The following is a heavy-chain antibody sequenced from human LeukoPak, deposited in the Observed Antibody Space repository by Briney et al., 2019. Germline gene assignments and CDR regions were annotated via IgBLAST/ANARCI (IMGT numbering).Heavy chain of an antibody. J-gene: IGHJ4*02. CDR2: IFTSGST. V-gene: IGHV3-53*01. D-gene: IGHD3-10*01. CDR3: ARDPAFISAPPVDY. Sequence: PGGSLRLSCAASGFNVSSNYMSWVRQAPGKGLEWVSVIFTSGSTFYADYVTGRFTISRDISKNTLSLQMNSLRAEDTAMYYCARDPAFISAPPVDYWGLGTLVTVSS. CDR1: GFNVSSNY.